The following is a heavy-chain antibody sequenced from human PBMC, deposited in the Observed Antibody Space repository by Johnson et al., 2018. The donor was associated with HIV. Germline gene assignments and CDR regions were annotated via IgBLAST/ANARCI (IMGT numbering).Heavy chain of an antibody. CDR3: ARDSFIAVTLSDAFDI. J-gene: IGHJ3*02. V-gene: IGHV3-30-3*01. Sequence: QEKLVESGGGVVQPGGSLRLSCAASGFAFRNYALHWVRKAQGKGLEWMAIISYDGSNEYYADSVTGRFTISRDNSKNTLYLHMSSLRAENTALYYCARDSFIAVTLSDAFDIWGQGTVVTVSS. D-gene: IGHD6-19*01. CDR2: ISYDGSNE. CDR1: GFAFRNYA.